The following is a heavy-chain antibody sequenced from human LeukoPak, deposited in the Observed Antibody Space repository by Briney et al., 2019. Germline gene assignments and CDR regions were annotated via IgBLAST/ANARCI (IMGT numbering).Heavy chain of an antibody. CDR3: GILSMGSGYYYGY. CDR1: GGSISSSSYY. J-gene: IGHJ4*02. Sequence: SETLSLTCTVSGGSISSSSYYWGWIRQPPGKGLEWIGSIYYSGSTYYNPSLKSRVTISVDTSKNQFSLKLSSVTAADTAVYYCGILSMGSGYYYGYWGQGTLVTVSS. D-gene: IGHD3-22*01. CDR2: IYYSGST. V-gene: IGHV4-39*01.